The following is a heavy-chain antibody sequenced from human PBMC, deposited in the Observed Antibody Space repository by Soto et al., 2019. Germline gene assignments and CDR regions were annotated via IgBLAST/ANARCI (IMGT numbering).Heavy chain of an antibody. J-gene: IGHJ4*02. D-gene: IGHD5-18*01. CDR1: AFSFRNYV. V-gene: IGHV3-30-3*01. CDR3: AKDGVGSRIYSSTGIDY. CDR2: ISDDGNNK. Sequence: GGSLRLSCAASAFSFRNYVMHWVRQAPGKGLEWVAVISDDGNNKDYADSVKGRFTVSRDNAKNTLYLQMDSLTAEDTAVYYCAKDGVGSRIYSSTGIDYWGQGTLVTVSS.